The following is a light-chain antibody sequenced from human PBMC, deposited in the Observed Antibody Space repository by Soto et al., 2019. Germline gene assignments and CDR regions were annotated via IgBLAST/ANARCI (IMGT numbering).Light chain of an antibody. V-gene: IGLV3-21*02. J-gene: IGLJ2*01. CDR3: QLWDSGSDL. CDR1: NIGYKT. CDR2: DDS. Sequence: SYELTQPPSVSVAPGQTATFICGGDNIGYKTVHWYQQRPGQAPVLVVYDDSDRPSGIPERFSGSNSGNTATLTINRVEAGDEADYYCQLWDSGSDLFGGGTMLTVL.